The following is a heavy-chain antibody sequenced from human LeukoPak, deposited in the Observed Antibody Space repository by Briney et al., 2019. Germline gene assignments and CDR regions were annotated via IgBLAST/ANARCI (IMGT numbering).Heavy chain of an antibody. CDR3: DRWQSGSMFHPP. J-gene: IGHJ5*02. CDR1: GGSISSSSHY. CDR2: IYYSGTT. Sequence: SETLSLTCTVSGGSISSSSHYWGWIRQPPGKGLEWIGSIYYSGTTAYNPSLKSRVTISVDTSKNQFSLKLSSVTAADTAVYYCDRWQSGSMFHPPWGQGTLVTVSS. V-gene: IGHV4-39*01. D-gene: IGHD3-10*02.